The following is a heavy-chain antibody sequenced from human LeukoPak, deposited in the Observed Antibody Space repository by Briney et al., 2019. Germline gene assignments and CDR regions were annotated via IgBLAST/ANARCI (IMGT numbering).Heavy chain of an antibody. CDR3: AKLDWGGSRYGYFDS. D-gene: IGHD5-18*01. J-gene: IGHJ4*02. V-gene: IGHV3-23*01. CDR1: GFTFSSYG. Sequence: GGSLRLSCAASGFTFSSYGMSWVRQAPGKGLEWVSLISGSGGRAYYADSVKGRFTISRDNSKNTLYLQMNSLRADDAAVYYCAKLDWGGSRYGYFDSWGQGTLVTVSS. CDR2: ISGSGGRA.